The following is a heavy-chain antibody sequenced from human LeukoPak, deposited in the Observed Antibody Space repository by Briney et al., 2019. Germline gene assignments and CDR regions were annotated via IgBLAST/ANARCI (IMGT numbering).Heavy chain of an antibody. CDR1: GGSISTYY. CDR3: ARVGSYSFDY. J-gene: IGHJ4*02. CDR2: IYYSGST. V-gene: IGHV4-59*01. D-gene: IGHD6-13*01. Sequence: SETLSLTCTVSGGSISTYYWSWIRQPPGKGLEWIGYIYYSGSTRYNPSLKSRGTISVDTSKNQFSLKLSSVTAADTAVYYCARVGSYSFDYCGQGTLVTVSS.